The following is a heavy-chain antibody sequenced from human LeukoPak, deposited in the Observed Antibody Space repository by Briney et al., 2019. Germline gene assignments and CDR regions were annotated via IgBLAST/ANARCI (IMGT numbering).Heavy chain of an antibody. CDR1: GYTFTSYG. CDR2: ISAYNGNT. D-gene: IGHD3-10*01. V-gene: IGHV1-18*01. J-gene: IGHJ5*02. Sequence: ASVKVSCKASGYTFTSYGISWVRQAPGQGLEWMGWISAYNGNTNYAQKLQGRVTMTTDTSTSTAYMELRSLRSNDTAVYYCARDSAYGSGSSNWFDPWGQGTLVTVSS. CDR3: ARDSAYGSGSSNWFDP.